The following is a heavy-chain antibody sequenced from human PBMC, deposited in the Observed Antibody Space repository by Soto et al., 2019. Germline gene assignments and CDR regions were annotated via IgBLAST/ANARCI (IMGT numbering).Heavy chain of an antibody. J-gene: IGHJ4*02. Sequence: SETLSLTCAVSGYSIRSGSYWGRIRQAPGKGLEWIGSIHHSGSAYSTPSLKSRVTISIDTPNNQFSLKLTSVTAADMAVYYCARPHSSGWFTFDYWGQGILVTVSS. V-gene: IGHV4-38-2*01. CDR2: IHHSGSA. CDR3: ARPHSSGWFTFDY. D-gene: IGHD6-19*01. CDR1: GYSIRSGSY.